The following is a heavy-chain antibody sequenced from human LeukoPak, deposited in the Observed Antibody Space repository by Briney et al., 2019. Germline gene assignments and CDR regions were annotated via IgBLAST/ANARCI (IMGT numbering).Heavy chain of an antibody. CDR3: TRGRRSSFDS. D-gene: IGHD1-26*01. CDR2: IYTSGST. J-gene: IGHJ4*02. Sequence: SETLSLTCTVSGGSIRTYYWSWIRQPAGKGLEWIGRIYTSGSTNYNPSLKSRVTISLDTSKNQFSLKLSSVAAADTAVYYCTRGRRSSFDSWGQGTLVTVSS. CDR1: GGSIRTYY. V-gene: IGHV4-4*07.